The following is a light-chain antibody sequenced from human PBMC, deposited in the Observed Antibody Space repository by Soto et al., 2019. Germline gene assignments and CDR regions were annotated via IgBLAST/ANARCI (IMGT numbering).Light chain of an antibody. Sequence: AIQLTQSPSSLSASVGDRVTITCRASRDISSALAWYRQKPGSPPNLLIYDASSLETGVPSRFSGSRSGTDFTLTINSLQPEVFATYYCQQFNDYPLSFGGGNKVEIK. CDR3: QQFNDYPLS. V-gene: IGKV1D-13*01. J-gene: IGKJ4*01. CDR1: RDISSA. CDR2: DAS.